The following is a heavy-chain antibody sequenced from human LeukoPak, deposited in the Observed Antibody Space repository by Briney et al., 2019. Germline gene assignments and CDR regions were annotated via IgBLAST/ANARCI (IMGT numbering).Heavy chain of an antibody. V-gene: IGHV4-61*01. CDR3: ARESPGPQYAFDI. CDR1: GYSISSGYY. J-gene: IGHJ3*02. CDR2: IYYSGST. Sequence: SETLSLTCTVSGYSISSGYYWGWIRQSPGKGLEWIGYIYYSGSTNYNPSLKSRVTISVDTSKNQFSLKLSSVTAADTAVYYCARESPGPQYAFDIWGQGTMVTVSS.